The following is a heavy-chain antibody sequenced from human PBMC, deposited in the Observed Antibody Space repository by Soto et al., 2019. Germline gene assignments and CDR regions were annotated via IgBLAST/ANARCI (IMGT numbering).Heavy chain of an antibody. CDR1: GFTFSNAW. J-gene: IGHJ4*02. CDR3: ASGGGYAPNGFPVDY. CDR2: IKSKTDGGTT. D-gene: IGHD5-12*01. Sequence: EVQLVESGGGLVKPGGSLRLSCAASGFTFSNAWMSWVRQAPGKGLEWVGRIKSKTDGGTTDYAAPVKGRFTISRDDSKNTLYLAVNSMKSEDTAVYYCASGGGYAPNGFPVDYWGQGTLVTVSS. V-gene: IGHV3-15*01.